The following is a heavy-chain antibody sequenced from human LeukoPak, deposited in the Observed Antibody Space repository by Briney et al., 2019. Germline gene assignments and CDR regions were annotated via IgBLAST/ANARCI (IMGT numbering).Heavy chain of an antibody. CDR1: GDSFSSSAYC. Sequence: SETLSLTCTVSGDSFSSSAYCWGWIRQPPGKGLEWIGSICYGGSPYYSPSLLSRVTTSVDTSKNQFSLKLNSVTAADTAVYYCARVPECSTASCFTSYFDSWGQGTLATVSS. V-gene: IGHV4-39*07. CDR2: ICYGGSP. CDR3: ARVPECSTASCFTSYFDS. J-gene: IGHJ4*02. D-gene: IGHD2-2*02.